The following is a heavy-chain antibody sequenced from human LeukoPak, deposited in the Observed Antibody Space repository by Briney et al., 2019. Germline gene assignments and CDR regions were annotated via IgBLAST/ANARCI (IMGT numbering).Heavy chain of an antibody. D-gene: IGHD3-10*01. CDR3: ARGGSTLGS. CDR1: GVSISSYY. CDR2: IYYSGST. J-gene: IGHJ5*02. V-gene: IGHV4-59*12. Sequence: SETLSLTCTVSGVSISSYYWSWIRQPPGKGLEWIGYIYYSGSTNYNPSLKSRVTTSVQPSKKHYGLKLTSVTAADTAVYYCARGGSTLGSWGQGTLVTDSS.